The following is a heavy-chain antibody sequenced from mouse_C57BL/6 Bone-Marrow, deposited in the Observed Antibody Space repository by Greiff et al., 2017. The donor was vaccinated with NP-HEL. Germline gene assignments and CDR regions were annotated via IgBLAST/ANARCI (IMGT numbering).Heavy chain of an antibody. V-gene: IGHV1-42*01. Sequence: VQLQQSGPELVKPGASVKISCKASGYSFTGYYMNWVKQSPEKSLEWIGEINPSTGGTTYNQKFKAKATLTVDKSSSTAYMQLKSLTSEDSAVYYCATGDGYPFAYWGQGTLVTVAA. D-gene: IGHD2-3*01. CDR2: INPSTGGT. J-gene: IGHJ3*01. CDR1: GYSFTGYY. CDR3: ATGDGYPFAY.